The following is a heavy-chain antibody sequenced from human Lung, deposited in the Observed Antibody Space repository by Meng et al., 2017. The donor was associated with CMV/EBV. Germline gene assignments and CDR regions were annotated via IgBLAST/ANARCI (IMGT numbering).Heavy chain of an antibody. V-gene: IGHV3-11*04. Sequence: GGSLRLSCAASGFTFSDYYMTWVRRAPGKGLEWISYISSSGDIILYADSVRGRFTISRDNAEKSLYLQMNSLRAEDTALYFCARCKIYDFSFYGMDVWAKGXRSPYP. D-gene: IGHD3-3*01. CDR2: ISSSGDII. J-gene: IGHJ6*02. CDR3: ARCKIYDFSFYGMDV. CDR1: GFTFSDYY.